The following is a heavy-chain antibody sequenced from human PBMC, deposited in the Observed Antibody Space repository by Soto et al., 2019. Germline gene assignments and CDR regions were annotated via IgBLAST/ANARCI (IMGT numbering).Heavy chain of an antibody. CDR3: ARRGYSGYDTFDY. J-gene: IGHJ4*02. CDR2: IYSSGST. CDR1: GGSISSYY. V-gene: IGHV4-59*08. D-gene: IGHD5-12*01. Sequence: PLETLSLTCTVSGGSISSYYWSWIRQPPGKGLEWIGYIYSSGSTNYNPSLKSRVTISVDTSKNQFSLKLNSVTAADTAVYYCARRGYSGYDTFDYWGQGTLVTVSS.